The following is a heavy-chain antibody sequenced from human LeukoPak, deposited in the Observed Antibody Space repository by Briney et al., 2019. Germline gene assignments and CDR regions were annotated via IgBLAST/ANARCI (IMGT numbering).Heavy chain of an antibody. CDR3: AREWYCSSTSCYDYYYYYMDV. CDR1: GGSISSGDYY. J-gene: IGHJ6*03. CDR2: IYYSGST. V-gene: IGHV4-30-4*08. D-gene: IGHD2-2*01. Sequence: SETLSLICTVSGGSISSGDYYWSWIRQPPGKGLEWIGYIYYSGSTYYNPSLKSRVTISVDTSKNQFSLKLSSVTAADTAVYYCAREWYCSSTSCYDYYYYYMDVWGKGTTVTVSS.